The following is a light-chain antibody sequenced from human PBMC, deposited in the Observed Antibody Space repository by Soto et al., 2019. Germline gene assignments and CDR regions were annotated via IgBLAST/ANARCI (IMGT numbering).Light chain of an antibody. CDR1: HTISSSY. Sequence: LTQSAATLSLSPEATATLSCRAIHTISSSYLAWYQQKPGQAPRLLMYGISRRATGIPDRFSGSGSGTDFTLTITRLEPEDFAVYYCQQYVTSSPRTFGQGTEVDIK. J-gene: IGKJ1*01. V-gene: IGKV3-20*01. CDR2: GIS. CDR3: QQYVTSSPRT.